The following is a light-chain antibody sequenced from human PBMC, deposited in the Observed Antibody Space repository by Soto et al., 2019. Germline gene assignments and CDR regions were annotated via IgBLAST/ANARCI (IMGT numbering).Light chain of an antibody. CDR3: QQLNSYPHT. CDR1: QGIDND. J-gene: IGKJ4*01. CDR2: AAS. V-gene: IGKV1-9*01. Sequence: IQLTQSPSSLSASVGDRVTITCRARQGIDNDLAWYQQNPGKAPKFLIFAASTLQSGVPSRFSGSVSGTDFTLTISSLQPEDFATYYCQQLNSYPHTFGGGTQVEI.